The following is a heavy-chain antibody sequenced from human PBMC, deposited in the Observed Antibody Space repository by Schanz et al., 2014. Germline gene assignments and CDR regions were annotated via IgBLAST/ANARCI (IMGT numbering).Heavy chain of an antibody. V-gene: IGHV3-48*02. CDR2: IGSSSTTM. CDR1: GFTFSSYA. CDR3: ARDHPHRGVTGYYNDV. Sequence: EVQLLESGGGLVQPGGSLRLSCAVSGFTFSSYAMNWVRQAPGRGLEWISYIGSSSTTMYYADSVKGRFTISRDNAKNSLYLQMNSLRDEDTAVYYCARDHPHRGVTGYYNDVWGQGTSVTVSS. J-gene: IGHJ6*02. D-gene: IGHD3-9*01.